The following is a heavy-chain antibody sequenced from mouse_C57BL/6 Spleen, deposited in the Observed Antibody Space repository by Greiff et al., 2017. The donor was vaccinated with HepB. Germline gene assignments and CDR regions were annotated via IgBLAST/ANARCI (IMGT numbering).Heavy chain of an antibody. CDR1: GYTFTSYW. Sequence: QVQLQQPGAELVKPGASVKLSCKASGYTFTSYWMQWVKQGPGQGLEWIGEIDPSDSYTNYNQKFKGKATLTVDKSSSTAYMQLISLTSEDSAVYYCGRRGGALLREFAYWGQGTLVTVSA. CDR3: GRRGGALLREFAY. CDR2: IDPSDSYT. V-gene: IGHV1-50*01. J-gene: IGHJ3*01. D-gene: IGHD1-2*01.